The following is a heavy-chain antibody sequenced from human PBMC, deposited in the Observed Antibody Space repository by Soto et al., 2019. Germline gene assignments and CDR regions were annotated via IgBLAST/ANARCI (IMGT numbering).Heavy chain of an antibody. D-gene: IGHD3-9*01. CDR2: ISAYNGNT. Sequence: ASVKVSCKASGYTFTSYGISWVRQAPGQGLEWMGWISAYNGNTNYAQKLQGRVTMTTDTSTSTAYMELRSLRSDDTAVYYCALFQSIHDILTGYDYWGQGTLVTVSS. J-gene: IGHJ4*02. CDR1: GYTFTSYG. CDR3: ALFQSIHDILTGYDY. V-gene: IGHV1-18*01.